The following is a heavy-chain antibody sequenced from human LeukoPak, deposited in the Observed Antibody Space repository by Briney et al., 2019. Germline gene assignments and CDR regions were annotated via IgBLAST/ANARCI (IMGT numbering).Heavy chain of an antibody. V-gene: IGHV3-11*01. CDR2: ISSSGNTI. CDR3: ARDKIAARFFDY. Sequence: GGSLRLSCAASGFTFSDYYMSWIRQAPGKGLEWVSYISSSGNTIYYADSVKGRFTISRDNAKNSLYLQMNSLRAEDTAVHYCARDKIAARFFDYWGQGTLVTVSS. J-gene: IGHJ4*02. CDR1: GFTFSDYY. D-gene: IGHD6-6*01.